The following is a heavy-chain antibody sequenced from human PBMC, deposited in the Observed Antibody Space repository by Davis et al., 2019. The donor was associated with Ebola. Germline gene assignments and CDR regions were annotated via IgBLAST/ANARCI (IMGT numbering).Heavy chain of an antibody. CDR3: ARHTSYGGKTWFDP. CDR1: GGSVGSDY. J-gene: IGHJ5*02. V-gene: IGHV4-59*08. Sequence: MPSETLSLTCSASGGSVGSDYWSWIRQSPGKGLEWIAFISNGGRTIYNPSLKSRVTISVDTSENQFSLRLTSVTAADTALYYCARHTSYGGKTWFDPWGQGTLVTVSS. D-gene: IGHD4-23*01. CDR2: ISNGGRT.